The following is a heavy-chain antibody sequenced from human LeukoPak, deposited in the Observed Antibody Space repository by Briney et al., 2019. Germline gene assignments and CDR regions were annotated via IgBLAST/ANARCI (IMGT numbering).Heavy chain of an antibody. CDR3: ARDKGSGSSSLRPGNYYYYYMDV. CDR1: GGSISSNPYY. CDR2: INNSGSP. J-gene: IGHJ6*03. Sequence: PSETLSLTCTVSGGSISSNPYYWGWLRQSPGERPEWLGSINNSGSPYYSPSLTSRVTISVDTSRNQFSLKLSSVTAADTAVYYCARDKGSGSSSLRPGNYYYYYMDVWGKGTTVTISS. D-gene: IGHD3-10*01. V-gene: IGHV4-39*02.